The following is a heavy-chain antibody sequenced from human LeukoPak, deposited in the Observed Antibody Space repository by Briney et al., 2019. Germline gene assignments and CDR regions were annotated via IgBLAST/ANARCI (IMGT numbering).Heavy chain of an antibody. J-gene: IGHJ4*02. D-gene: IGHD6-6*01. CDR3: AKDGHPFEYSSSYPDY. CDR1: GFTFSSYA. Sequence: GGSLRLSCAASGFTFSSYAMSWVRQAPGKGLEWVSAISGSGGSTYYADSVKGRFTISRDNSKNTLYLQMNSLRAEDTAVYYCAKDGHPFEYSSSYPDYWGQGTLVTVSS. V-gene: IGHV3-23*01. CDR2: ISGSGGST.